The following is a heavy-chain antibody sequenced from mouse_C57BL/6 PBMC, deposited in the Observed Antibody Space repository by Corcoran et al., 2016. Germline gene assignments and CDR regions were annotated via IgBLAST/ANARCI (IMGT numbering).Heavy chain of an antibody. D-gene: IGHD1-1*01. V-gene: IGHV3-6*01. Sequence: DVQLQESGPGLVKPSQSLSLTCSVTGYSITSGYYWNWIRQFPGNKLEWMGYISYDGSNNYNPSLKNRISITRDTSKNQFFLKLNSVTTEDTATYYCARETYYYYAMDYWGQGTSVTVSS. CDR3: ARETYYYYAMDY. J-gene: IGHJ4*01. CDR1: GYSITSGYY. CDR2: ISYDGSN.